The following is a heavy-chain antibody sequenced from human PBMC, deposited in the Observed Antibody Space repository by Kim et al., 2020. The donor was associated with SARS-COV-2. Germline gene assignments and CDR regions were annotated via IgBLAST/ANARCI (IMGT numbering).Heavy chain of an antibody. D-gene: IGHD4-17*01. V-gene: IGHV1-69*01. CDR3: ARGDYGDYYYYYGMDV. Sequence: KFQGRVTITADESTSTAYMELSSLRSEDTAVYYCARGDYGDYYYYYGMDVWGQGTTVTVSS. J-gene: IGHJ6*02.